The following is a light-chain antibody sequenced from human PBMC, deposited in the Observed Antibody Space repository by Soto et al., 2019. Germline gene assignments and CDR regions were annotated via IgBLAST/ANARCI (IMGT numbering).Light chain of an antibody. CDR1: QSVSSSY. Sequence: EIVLTQSPGTLSLSPGERATLSCRASQSVSSSYLAWYQQKPGQAPRLLIYGASSRATGIPDRFSGGGSGADFTLTISRLESEDFAVYYCQHYGSSPPWTFGQGTKVDIK. CDR3: QHYGSSPPWT. V-gene: IGKV3-20*01. CDR2: GAS. J-gene: IGKJ1*01.